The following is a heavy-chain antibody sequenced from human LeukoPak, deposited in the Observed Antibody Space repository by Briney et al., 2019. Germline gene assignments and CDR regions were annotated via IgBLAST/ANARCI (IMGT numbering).Heavy chain of an antibody. J-gene: IGHJ4*02. CDR1: GFTFSSYA. D-gene: IGHD6-19*01. V-gene: IGHV3-66*01. CDR3: AMYSSAWYAVY. Sequence: GGSLRLSCAASGFTFSSYAMSWVRQAPGKGLEWVSVIHPGGTIYYADSVKGTFTISRDNSKNTLYLEMNTLRVEDTAVYYCAMYSSAWYAVYWGQGTLVTVSS. CDR2: IHPGGTI.